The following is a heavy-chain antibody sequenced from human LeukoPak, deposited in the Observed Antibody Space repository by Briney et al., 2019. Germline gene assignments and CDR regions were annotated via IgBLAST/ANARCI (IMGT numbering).Heavy chain of an antibody. D-gene: IGHD3-22*01. CDR3: ARNPRPSYDSSDYYYPGDY. CDR1: GYTFTSYY. V-gene: IGHV1-46*01. J-gene: IGHJ4*02. CDR2: INPSGGST. Sequence: ASVKVSCKASGYTFTSYYMHWVRQAPGQGLEWMALINPSGGSTNYAQKFQGRVTMTRDTSTSTVYMELTSLSSEDTAVYYCARNPRPSYDSSDYYYPGDYWGQGTLVTVSS.